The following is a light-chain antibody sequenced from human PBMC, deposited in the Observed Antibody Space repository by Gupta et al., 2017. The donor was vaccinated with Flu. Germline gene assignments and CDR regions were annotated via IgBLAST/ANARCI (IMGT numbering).Light chain of an antibody. J-gene: IGKJ4*01. CDR2: DTS. CDR1: QSVGSY. V-gene: IGKV3-11*01. CDR3: QQRSNWPLT. Sequence: EIVLTQSPATLSLSPGERATLSCRASQSVGSYLAWYQQRPRQVPRLLVYDTSNRATGIPARFSGSGSGTDFTLTISSLEPEDFAVYYCQQRSNWPLTFGGGTKVEIK.